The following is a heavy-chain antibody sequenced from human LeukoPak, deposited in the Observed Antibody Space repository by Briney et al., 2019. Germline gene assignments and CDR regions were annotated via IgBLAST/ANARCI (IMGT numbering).Heavy chain of an antibody. CDR1: GYTHTELS. D-gene: IGHD6-13*01. CDR2: FDPEDGET. V-gene: IGHV1-24*01. CDR3: ANGMQQLVPNAFDI. J-gene: IGHJ3*02. Sequence: ASVKVSCKVSGYTHTELSMHWVRQAPGKGLEWMGGFDPEDGETIYAQKFQGRVTMTEDTSTDTAYMELSSLRSEDTAVYYCANGMQQLVPNAFDIWGQGTMVTVSS.